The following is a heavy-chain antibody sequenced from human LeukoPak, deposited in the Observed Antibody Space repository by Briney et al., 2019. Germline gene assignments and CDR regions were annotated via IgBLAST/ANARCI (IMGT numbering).Heavy chain of an antibody. V-gene: IGHV4-39*01. CDR2: IYYSGST. J-gene: IGHJ4*02. CDR1: GDSISSGRYY. Sequence: SETLSLTCTVSGDSISSGRYYWSWIRQPPGKGLEWIGSIYYSGSTYYNPSLKSRVTISVDTSKNQFSLKLSSVTAADTAVYYCARRVEMATSYQLIDYWGQGTLVTVSS. CDR3: ARRVEMATSYQLIDY. D-gene: IGHD5-24*01.